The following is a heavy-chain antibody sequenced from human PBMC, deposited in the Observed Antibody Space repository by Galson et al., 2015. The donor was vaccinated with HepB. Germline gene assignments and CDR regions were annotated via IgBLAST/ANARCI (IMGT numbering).Heavy chain of an antibody. Sequence: SLRLSCAASGFTFSSYGMHWVRQAPGKGLEWVAVIWYDGSNRYYADSVKGRFTISRDNSKNTLYLQMNSLRAEDTAVYYCARENYSGSYYSPFDYWGQGTLVTVSS. J-gene: IGHJ4*02. CDR3: ARENYSGSYYSPFDY. CDR2: IWYDGSNR. V-gene: IGHV3-33*01. D-gene: IGHD1-26*01. CDR1: GFTFSSYG.